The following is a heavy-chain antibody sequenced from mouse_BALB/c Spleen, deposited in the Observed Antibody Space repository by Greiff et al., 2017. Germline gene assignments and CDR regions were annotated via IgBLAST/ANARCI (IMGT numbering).Heavy chain of an antibody. Sequence: EVKLMESGGGLVQPGGSRKLSCAASGFTFSSFGMHWVRQAPEKGLEWVAYISSGSSTIYYADKVKGRFTISRDNPKNTLFLQMTSLRSEDTAMYYCARSDYGYAMDYWGQGTSVTVSS. CDR3: ARSDYGYAMDY. CDR2: ISSGSSTI. J-gene: IGHJ4*01. CDR1: GFTFSSFG. V-gene: IGHV5-17*02. D-gene: IGHD1-1*01.